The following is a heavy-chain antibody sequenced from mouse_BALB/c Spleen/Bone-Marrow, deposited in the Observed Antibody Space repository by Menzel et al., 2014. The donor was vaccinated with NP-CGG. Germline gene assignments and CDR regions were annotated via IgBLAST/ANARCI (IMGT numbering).Heavy chain of an antibody. Sequence: QVQLQQPGAELAKPGASVKMSCKASGYTFTSYWMHWVKQRPGQGLEWIGYINPSTGYTEYNQKFKDKATLIADKSSSXAYMQLSSLTSEDSAVYYCARSPHYYDLDYWGQGTTLTVSS. D-gene: IGHD1-2*01. CDR3: ARSPHYYDLDY. CDR1: GYTFTSYW. J-gene: IGHJ2*01. CDR2: INPSTGYT. V-gene: IGHV1-7*01.